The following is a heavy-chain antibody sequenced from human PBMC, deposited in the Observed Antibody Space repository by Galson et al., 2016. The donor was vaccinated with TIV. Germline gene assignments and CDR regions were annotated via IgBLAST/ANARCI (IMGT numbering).Heavy chain of an antibody. CDR2: IWYDGSNK. J-gene: IGHJ6*02. CDR3: AREGVGYCSSSSCPYYGLDV. D-gene: IGHD2-2*01. Sequence: SLRLSCAASGFTFSTYAMHWVRQAPGKGLEWVAIIWYDGSNKYYADSVRGRFTISRDNSKNTLYLQMNSLRAEDTAVYSGAREGVGYCSSSSCPYYGLDVWGQGTTVTVSS. V-gene: IGHV3-33*01. CDR1: GFTFSTYA.